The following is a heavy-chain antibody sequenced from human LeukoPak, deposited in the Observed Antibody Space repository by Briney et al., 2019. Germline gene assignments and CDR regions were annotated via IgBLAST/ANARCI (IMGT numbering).Heavy chain of an antibody. V-gene: IGHV2-5*01. D-gene: IGHD6-19*01. CDR3: AHGIAVAGFDF. Sequence: SAPTLVKPTQTLTLTCTFSGFSLTTSGVGVGWIRQPPGKPLEWLALIYWNGDQGYSPSLKSRLTIAKDTSRNQVVLTMTNMDPVDTATYFCAHGIAVAGFDFWGQGTRVTVSS. CDR1: GFSLTTSGVG. CDR2: IYWNGDQ. J-gene: IGHJ4*02.